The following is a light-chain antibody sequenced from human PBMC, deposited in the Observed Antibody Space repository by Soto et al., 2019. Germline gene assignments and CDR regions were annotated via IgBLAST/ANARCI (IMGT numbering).Light chain of an antibody. V-gene: IGKV3-20*01. Sequence: EIVLTQSPATLSLSPGERATLSCRASRSFASSYLAWYQHKPGQAPRLLIYAASSRATGIPDRFIGSGSGTDFTLTISRLEPDDSAVYYCQHYDSSPPYTFGQGTKVDIK. J-gene: IGKJ2*01. CDR1: RSFASSY. CDR2: AAS. CDR3: QHYDSSPPYT.